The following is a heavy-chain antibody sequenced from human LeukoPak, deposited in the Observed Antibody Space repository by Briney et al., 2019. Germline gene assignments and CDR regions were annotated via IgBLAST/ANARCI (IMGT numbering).Heavy chain of an antibody. J-gene: IGHJ4*02. CDR1: GYTFTGYY. Sequence: SVKVSCKASGYTFTGYYMHWVRQAPGQGLEWMGRIIPILGIANYAQKFQGRVTITADKSTSTAYMELSSLRSEDTAVYYCARDRQWELLGSFDYWGQGTLVTVSS. CDR3: ARDRQWELLGSFDY. D-gene: IGHD1-26*01. V-gene: IGHV1-69*04. CDR2: IIPILGIA.